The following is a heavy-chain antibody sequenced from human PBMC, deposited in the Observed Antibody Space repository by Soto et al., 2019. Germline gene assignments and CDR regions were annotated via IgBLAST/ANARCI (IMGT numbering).Heavy chain of an antibody. CDR3: AKEVLSSSRPNWFDP. V-gene: IGHV3-30*18. J-gene: IGHJ5*02. CDR2: ISYDGSNK. Sequence: GSLRLSCAASGFTFSSYGMHWVRQAPGKGLEWVAVISYDGSNKYYADSVKGRFTISRDNSKNTLYLQMNSLRAEDTAVYYCAKEVLSSSRPNWFDPWGQGTLVTVSS. CDR1: GFTFSSYG. D-gene: IGHD6-6*01.